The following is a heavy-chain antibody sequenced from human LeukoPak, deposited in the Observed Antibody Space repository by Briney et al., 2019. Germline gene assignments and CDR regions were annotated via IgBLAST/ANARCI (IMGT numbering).Heavy chain of an antibody. D-gene: IGHD3-9*01. Sequence: SETLSLTCAVSGESFSGYYWSWIRQPPGKGLEWIGEINHSGSTNYNPSLKSRVTISVDTSKNQFSLKLSSVTAADTAVYYCARRSRDYDILTGYYGGVFDYWGQGTLVTVSS. J-gene: IGHJ4*02. V-gene: IGHV4-34*01. CDR3: ARRSRDYDILTGYYGGVFDY. CDR1: GESFSGYY. CDR2: INHSGST.